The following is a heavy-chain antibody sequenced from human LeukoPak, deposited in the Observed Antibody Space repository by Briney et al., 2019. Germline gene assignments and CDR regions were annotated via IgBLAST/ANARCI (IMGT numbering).Heavy chain of an antibody. CDR2: IYHSGST. Sequence: PSETLSLTCTVSGYSISSGYYWGWIRQPPGKGLEWIGSIYHSGSTNYNPSLKSRVTISVDTSKNQFSLKLSSVTAADTAVYYCARSEPGYLYYYGSGSYEDYWGQGTLVTVSS. J-gene: IGHJ4*02. D-gene: IGHD3-10*01. CDR1: GYSISSGYY. V-gene: IGHV4-38-2*02. CDR3: ARSEPGYLYYYGSGSYEDY.